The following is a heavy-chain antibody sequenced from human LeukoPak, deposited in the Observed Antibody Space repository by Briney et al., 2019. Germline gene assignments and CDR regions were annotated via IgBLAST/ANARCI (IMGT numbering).Heavy chain of an antibody. CDR1: GFTFSLYA. V-gene: IGHV3-30*04. J-gene: IGHJ4*02. CDR3: ARESGVCCSGGSCYCDS. CDR2: ISDDGKNI. D-gene: IGHD2-15*01. Sequence: GGSLRLSCAASGFTFSLYAMNWVRQAPGKGLEWVAFISDDGKNIYYADSVKGRFTISRDDSKNTLYLQMNSLRPADTAVYYCARESGVCCSGGSCYCDSWGQGTQVTVSS.